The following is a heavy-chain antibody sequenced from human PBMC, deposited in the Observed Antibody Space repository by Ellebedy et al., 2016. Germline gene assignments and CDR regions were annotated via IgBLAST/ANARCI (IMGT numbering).Heavy chain of an antibody. D-gene: IGHD2-8*01. CDR2: LYYSGST. Sequence: GSLRLSCTVSGGSISISSYYWGWIRQPPGKGLEWVGSLYYSGSTYYNPSLKSRVTISVDPSKNQFSLKLSSVTAADTAVYYCAGRGYCTNGVCYRSNSNDWYFDLWGRGTLVTVS. CDR3: AGRGYCTNGVCYRSNSNDWYFDL. J-gene: IGHJ2*01. V-gene: IGHV4-39*01. CDR1: GGSISISSYY.